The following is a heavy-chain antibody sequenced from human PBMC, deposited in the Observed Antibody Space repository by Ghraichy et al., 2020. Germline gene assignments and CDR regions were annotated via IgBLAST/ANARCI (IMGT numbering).Heavy chain of an antibody. CDR1: GFTFSSYG. J-gene: IGHJ6*02. Sequence: GGSLRLSCAASGFTFSSYGMHWVRQAPGKGLEWVAVIWYDGSNKYYADFVKGRFTISRDNSKNTLYLQMNSLRAEDTAVYYCARDRRVGYYYYGMDVWGQGTTVTVSS. D-gene: IGHD1-26*01. V-gene: IGHV3-33*01. CDR2: IWYDGSNK. CDR3: ARDRRVGYYYYGMDV.